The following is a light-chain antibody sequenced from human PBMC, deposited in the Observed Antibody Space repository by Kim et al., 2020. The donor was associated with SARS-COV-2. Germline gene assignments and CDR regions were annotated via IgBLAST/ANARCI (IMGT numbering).Light chain of an antibody. V-gene: IGKV1-39*01. J-gene: IGKJ1*01. CDR1: QSISTY. Sequence: ASVGDRVTINCRASQSISTYISWYQQKPGKAPKLLINAPLSLQSGVPSRFSGTGSGTDFTLIISSLQPEDFATYYCQQSYSSPWTFGQGTKVDIK. CDR3: QQSYSSPWT. CDR2: APL.